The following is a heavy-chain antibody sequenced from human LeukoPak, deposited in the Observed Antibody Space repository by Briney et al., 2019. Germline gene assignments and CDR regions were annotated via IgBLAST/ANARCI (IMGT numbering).Heavy chain of an antibody. CDR3: AKDRWFGDLNYMDV. D-gene: IGHD3-10*01. Sequence: LPGGSLRLSCAASGFTFGSYAMNWVRQAPGKGLEWVSGISGSGGSTYHADSVKGRFTISRDDSKKTLFLQMNSLRVEDTAVYYCAKDRWFGDLNYMDVWGKGTTVTVSS. J-gene: IGHJ6*03. CDR1: GFTFGSYA. CDR2: ISGSGGST. V-gene: IGHV3-23*01.